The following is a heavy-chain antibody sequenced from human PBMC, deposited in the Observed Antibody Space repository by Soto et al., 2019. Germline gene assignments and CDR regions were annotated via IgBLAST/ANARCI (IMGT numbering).Heavy chain of an antibody. Sequence: ASVKVSCKASGYTFTSYGISWVRQAPLQVLEWMVCISAYNGNTNYAQKLQGRVTMTTDTSTSTAYMELRSLRSDDTAVYHCARDTVVTTVEYWGQGTMVTVSS. CDR3: ARDTVVTTVEY. CDR1: GYTFTSYG. D-gene: IGHD3-22*01. V-gene: IGHV1-18*04. J-gene: IGHJ4*02. CDR2: ISAYNGNT.